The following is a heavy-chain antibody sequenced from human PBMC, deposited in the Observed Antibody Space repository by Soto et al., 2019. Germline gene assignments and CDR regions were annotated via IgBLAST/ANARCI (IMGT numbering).Heavy chain of an antibody. CDR3: VARARMNYDILTGYFGTHYYYGMDV. J-gene: IGHJ6*02. D-gene: IGHD3-9*01. CDR2: INHSGST. CDR1: GGSFSGYY. V-gene: IGHV4-34*01. Sequence: KPSETLSLTCAVYGGSFSGYYWSWIRQPPGKGLEWIGEINHSGSTNYNPSLKSRVTISVDTSKNQFSLKLSSVTAADTAVYYCVARARMNYDILTGYFGTHYYYGMDVWGQGTTVTVSS.